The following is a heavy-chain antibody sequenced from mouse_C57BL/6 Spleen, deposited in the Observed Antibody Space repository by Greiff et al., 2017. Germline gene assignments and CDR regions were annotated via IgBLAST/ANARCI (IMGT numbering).Heavy chain of an antibody. CDR2: IRSKSNNYAT. Sequence: EVKLVESGGGLVQPKGSLKLSCAASGFSFNTYAMNWVRQAPGQGLEWVARIRSKSNNYATYYADSVKDRLTITRDDSESMLYLQMNNLNTEYTDMYFYVWIYYGNPYAMDYWGKGTSVTVSS. D-gene: IGHD2-1*01. J-gene: IGHJ4*01. CDR1: GFSFNTYA. V-gene: IGHV10-1*01. CDR3: VWIYYGNPYAMDY.